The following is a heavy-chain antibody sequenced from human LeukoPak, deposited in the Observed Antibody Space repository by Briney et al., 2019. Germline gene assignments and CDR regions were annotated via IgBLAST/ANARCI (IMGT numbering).Heavy chain of an antibody. CDR2: INVNSGGA. V-gene: IGHV1-2*02. CDR1: GYIFIDYY. D-gene: IGHD3-22*01. J-gene: IGHJ4*02. CDR3: ARDRDYLDSSGFFDS. Sequence: ASVKVSCKASGYIFIDYYMHWVRQAPGQGLEWMGWINVNSGGANYAQNFQGRVTMTRDTSISTAYMELSRLRSDDTAVYYCARDRDYLDSSGFFDSWGQGTLLTVSS.